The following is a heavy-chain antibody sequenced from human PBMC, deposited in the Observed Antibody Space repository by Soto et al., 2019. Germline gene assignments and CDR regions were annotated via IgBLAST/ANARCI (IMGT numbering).Heavy chain of an antibody. V-gene: IGHV1-2*04. CDR3: ARASFPLYDSSGRNAFDI. Sequence: GASVKVSCKASGYTFTGYYMHWVRQAPGQGLEWMGWTNPNSGGTNYAQKFQGWVTMTRDTSISTAYMELSRLRSDDTAVFYCARASFPLYDSSGRNAFDIWGQGAMVTVSS. D-gene: IGHD3-22*01. J-gene: IGHJ3*02. CDR2: TNPNSGGT. CDR1: GYTFTGYY.